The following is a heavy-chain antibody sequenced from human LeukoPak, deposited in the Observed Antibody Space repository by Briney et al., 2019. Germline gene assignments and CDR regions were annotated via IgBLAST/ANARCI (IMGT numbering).Heavy chain of an antibody. V-gene: IGHV4-38-2*02. CDR2: NYHSGSA. D-gene: IGHD2-2*01. CDR3: ARDPRWLTPDCTSTSCYENYFDP. Sequence: SETLSLTCAVSGYSISSCYQWSLIRQSPGKGLERSGSNYHSGSAHNNPSLKSRVTISVETSKNQFSLKMYSVTAADTAVYYCARDPRWLTPDCTSTSCYENYFDPWGQGTLVTVSS. CDR1: GYSISSCYQ. J-gene: IGHJ5*02.